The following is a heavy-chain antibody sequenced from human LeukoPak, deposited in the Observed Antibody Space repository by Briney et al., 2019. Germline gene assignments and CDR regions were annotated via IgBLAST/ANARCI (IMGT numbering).Heavy chain of an antibody. D-gene: IGHD3-16*01. J-gene: IGHJ3*02. Sequence: GGSLRLSCAASGFTFSSYSMNWVCQAPGKGLEWVSFTSSSSSYIYYADSVKGRFTISRDNAKNSLYLQMNSLRAEDTAVYYCARGLKGVTIDAFDIWGQGTMVTVSS. CDR3: ARGLKGVTIDAFDI. CDR2: TSSSSSYI. CDR1: GFTFSSYS. V-gene: IGHV3-21*01.